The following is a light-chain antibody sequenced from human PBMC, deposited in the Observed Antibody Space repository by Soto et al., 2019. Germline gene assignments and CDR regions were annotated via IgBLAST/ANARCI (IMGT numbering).Light chain of an antibody. CDR3: QHFKKGPHMPA. CDR1: QTVGSN. Sequence: IVLTQSPATLSLSPGERATLSCRASQTVGSNLAWNQQRPGQAPRLLLYDASTRATGIPLRVSGGGSGTDFTLTISSLQSDDLAVDYCQHFKKGPHMPAFGGGTKLAIK. J-gene: IGKJ4*01. CDR2: DAS. V-gene: IGKV3-15*01.